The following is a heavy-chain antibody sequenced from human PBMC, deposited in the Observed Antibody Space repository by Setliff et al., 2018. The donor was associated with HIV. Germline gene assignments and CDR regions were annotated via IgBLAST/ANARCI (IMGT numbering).Heavy chain of an antibody. D-gene: IGHD4-4*01. CDR2: IHTSGST. CDR3: ARTVPHSAAQDAFDI. J-gene: IGHJ3*02. V-gene: IGHV4-61*09. CDR1: GGSISSGSYY. Sequence: SETLSLTCTVSGGSISSGSYYWSWIRQPAGKGLEWIGHIHTSGSTNYNPSLKSRVTISVDTSKNQFSLKLSSVTAEDTGVYYCARTVPHSAAQDAFDIWGQGTVVTVSS.